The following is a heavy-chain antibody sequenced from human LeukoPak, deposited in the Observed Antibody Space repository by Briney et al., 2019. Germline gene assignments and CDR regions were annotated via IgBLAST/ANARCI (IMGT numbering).Heavy chain of an antibody. Sequence: ASVKVSCKASGYTFTGYYMHWVRQAPGQGLEWMGWINPNSGGTNYAQKFQGRVTMTRDTSISTAYMELSRLRSDDTAVYYCAREPFWSGYSYYYYGMDVWGQGTTVTVSS. J-gene: IGHJ6*02. V-gene: IGHV1-2*02. CDR3: AREPFWSGYSYYYYGMDV. D-gene: IGHD3-3*01. CDR2: INPNSGGT. CDR1: GYTFTGYY.